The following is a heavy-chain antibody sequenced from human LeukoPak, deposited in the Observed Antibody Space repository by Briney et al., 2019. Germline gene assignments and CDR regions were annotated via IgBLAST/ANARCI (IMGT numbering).Heavy chain of an antibody. D-gene: IGHD5-18*01. CDR3: ARGQLWLIKDAFDI. CDR2: INHSGST. CDR1: GGSFSGYY. Sequence: SETLSLTCAVYGGSFSGYYWSWIRQPPGKGLEWIGEINHSGSTNYSPSLKSRVTISVDTSKNQFSLKLSSVTAADTAVYYCARGQLWLIKDAFDIWGQGTMVTVSS. V-gene: IGHV4-34*01. J-gene: IGHJ3*02.